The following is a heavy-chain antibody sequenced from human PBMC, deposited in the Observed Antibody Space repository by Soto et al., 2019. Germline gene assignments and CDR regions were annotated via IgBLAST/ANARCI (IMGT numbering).Heavy chain of an antibody. CDR2: IYHSGST. CDR1: GGSISSSNW. D-gene: IGHD3-10*01. V-gene: IGHV4-4*02. CDR3: ARVKRDYYGSGSLGDY. J-gene: IGHJ4*02. Sequence: SETLSLTCAVSGGSISSSNWWSWVRQPPGKGLEWLGEIYHSGSTNYNPSLKSRVTISVDKSKNQFSLKLSSVTAADTAVYYCARVKRDYYGSGSLGDYWGQGTLVTVSS.